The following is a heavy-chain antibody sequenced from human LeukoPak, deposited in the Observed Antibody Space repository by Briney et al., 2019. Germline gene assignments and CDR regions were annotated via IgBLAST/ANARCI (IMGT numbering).Heavy chain of an antibody. Sequence: GGSLRLSCAASGFTFSSYSMNWVRQAPGKGLEWVSFISSSSSYIYYADSVKGRFTISRDNAKNSLYLQMNSLRAEDTAVYYCARGYIAPLGNWFDPWGQGTLVTVSS. D-gene: IGHD6-13*01. V-gene: IGHV3-21*01. CDR3: ARGYIAPLGNWFDP. J-gene: IGHJ5*02. CDR2: ISSSSSYI. CDR1: GFTFSSYS.